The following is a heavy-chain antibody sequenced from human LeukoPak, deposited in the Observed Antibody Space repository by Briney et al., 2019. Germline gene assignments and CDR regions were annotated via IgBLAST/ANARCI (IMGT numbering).Heavy chain of an antibody. D-gene: IGHD1-26*01. CDR3: ARGSSGEDYFDY. Sequence: PGGSLRLSRAAYGFTFSSYSMNWVRQAPGKGLEWVSSISSSSSYIYYADSVKGRFTISSDNAKNSLYLQMNSLRAEDTAVYYCARGSSGEDYFDYWGQGTLVTVSS. CDR2: ISSSSSYI. V-gene: IGHV3-21*01. CDR1: GFTFSSYS. J-gene: IGHJ4*02.